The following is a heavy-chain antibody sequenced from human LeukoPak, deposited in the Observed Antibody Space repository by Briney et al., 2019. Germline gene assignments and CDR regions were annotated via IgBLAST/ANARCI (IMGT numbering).Heavy chain of an antibody. CDR2: ISGSGGST. D-gene: IGHD3-3*01. J-gene: IGHJ5*02. Sequence: LTGGSLRLSCAASGFAFSSYAMSWVRQAPGKGLEWVSAISGSGGSTNYADSVKGRFTNSRDNSKNTLYLQMNSLRAEDTAVYYCAKGPYYDFWSGYYADNWFDPWGQGTLVTVSS. V-gene: IGHV3-23*01. CDR3: AKGPYYDFWSGYYADNWFDP. CDR1: GFAFSSYA.